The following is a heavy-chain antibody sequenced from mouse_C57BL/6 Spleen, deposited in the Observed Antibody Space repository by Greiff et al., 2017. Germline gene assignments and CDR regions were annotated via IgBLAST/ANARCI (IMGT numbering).Heavy chain of an antibody. CDR2: ISDGGSYT. J-gene: IGHJ1*03. CDR1: GFTFSSYA. V-gene: IGHV5-4*01. Sequence: EVQVVESGGGLVKPGGSLKLSCAASGFTFSSYAMSWVRQTPEKRLEWVATISDGGSYTYYPDNVKGRFTISRDNAKNNLYLQMSHLKSEDTAMYYWARSTEGYFDDWGTGTTVTVSS. CDR3: ARSTEGYFDD.